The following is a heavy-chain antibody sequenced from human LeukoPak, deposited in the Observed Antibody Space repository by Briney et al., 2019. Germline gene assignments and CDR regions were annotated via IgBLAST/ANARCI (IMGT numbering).Heavy chain of an antibody. D-gene: IGHD3-22*01. Sequence: SETLSLTCTVSGGSISSGGYYWSWIRQHPGKGLEWIGYIYYSGSTYYNPSLKSRVTISVDTSKNQSSLKLSSVTAADTAVYYCAREDSSGSYWFDPWGQGTLVTVSS. CDR2: IYYSGST. V-gene: IGHV4-31*03. J-gene: IGHJ5*02. CDR3: AREDSSGSYWFDP. CDR1: GGSISSGGYY.